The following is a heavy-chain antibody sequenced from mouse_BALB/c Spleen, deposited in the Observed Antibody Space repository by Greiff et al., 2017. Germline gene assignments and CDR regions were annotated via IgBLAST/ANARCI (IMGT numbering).Heavy chain of an antibody. CDR1: GYAFSSSW. Sequence: VQLQQSGPELVKPGASVKISCKASGYAFSSSWMNWVKQRPGQGLEWIGRIYPGDGDTNYNGKFKGKATLTADKSSSTAYMQLSSLTSVDSAVYFCARSMLDGAMDYWGQGTSVTVSS. CDR3: ARSMLDGAMDY. CDR2: IYPGDGDT. J-gene: IGHJ4*01. V-gene: IGHV1-82*01.